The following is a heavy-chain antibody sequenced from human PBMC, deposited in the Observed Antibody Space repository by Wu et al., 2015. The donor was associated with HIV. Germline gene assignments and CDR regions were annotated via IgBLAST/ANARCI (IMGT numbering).Heavy chain of an antibody. CDR2: ILAVFGTS. CDR1: GYTFTGYF. V-gene: IGHV1-69*18. Sequence: QVQLVQSGADVKKPGASVKVSCKASGYTFTGYFLHWVRQAPGQGPEWMGRILAVFGTSIYAQKFLGRVTFTADESTSTAYMELSSLRSEDTAVYYCARDLDDSSSDYWGQGTLVTVSS. D-gene: IGHD3-22*01. J-gene: IGHJ4*02. CDR3: ARDLDDSSSDY.